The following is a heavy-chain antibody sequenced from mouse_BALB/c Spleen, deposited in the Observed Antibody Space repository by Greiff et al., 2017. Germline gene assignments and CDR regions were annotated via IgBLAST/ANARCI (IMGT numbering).Heavy chain of an antibody. CDR2: ISSGGSYT. V-gene: IGHV5-9-3*01. CDR3: ARQDYFDY. CDR1: GFTFSSYA. Sequence: EVNLVESGGGLVKPGGSLKLSCAASGFTFSSYAMSWVRQTPEKRLEWVATISSGGSYTYYPDSVKGRFTISRDNAKNTLYLQMSSLRSEDTAMYYCARQDYFDYWGQGTTLTVSS. J-gene: IGHJ2*01.